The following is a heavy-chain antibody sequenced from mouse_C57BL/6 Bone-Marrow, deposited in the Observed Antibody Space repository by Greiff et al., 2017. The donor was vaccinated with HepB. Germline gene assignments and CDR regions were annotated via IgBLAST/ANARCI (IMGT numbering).Heavy chain of an antibody. V-gene: IGHV5-15*01. CDR2: ISNLAYSI. D-gene: IGHD3-2*02. Sequence: EVQRVESGGGLVQPGGSLKLSCAASGFTFSDYGMAWVRQAPRKGPEWVAFISNLAYSIYYADTVTGRFTISRENAKNTLYLEMSSLRSEDTAMYYCARHDSSGPWFAYWGQGTLVTVSA. CDR3: ARHDSSGPWFAY. CDR1: GFTFSDYG. J-gene: IGHJ3*01.